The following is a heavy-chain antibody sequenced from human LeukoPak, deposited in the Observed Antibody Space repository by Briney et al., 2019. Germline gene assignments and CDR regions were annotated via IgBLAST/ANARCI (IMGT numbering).Heavy chain of an antibody. V-gene: IGHV3-23*01. CDR3: AKGHYYGSGSLDY. D-gene: IGHD3-10*01. J-gene: IGHJ4*02. CDR2: ISISGSKT. CDR1: EFDFSSHA. Sequence: PGGSLRLSCAASEFDFSSHAMTWVRQAPGKGLEWVSAISISGSKTYYADSVKGRFTISRDNSKNTLYVQMNSLRAEDTAVYYCAKGHYYGSGSLDYWGQGTLVTVSS.